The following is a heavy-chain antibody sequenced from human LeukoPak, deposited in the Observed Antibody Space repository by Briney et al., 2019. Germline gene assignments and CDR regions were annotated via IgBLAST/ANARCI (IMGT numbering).Heavy chain of an antibody. J-gene: IGHJ4*02. V-gene: IGHV4-59*01. CDR2: IYYSGST. CDR1: GGSISSYY. CDR3: ARDRGGSYYFDY. Sequence: SETLSLTCTVSGGSISSYYWGWIRQPPGKGLEWIGYIYYSGSTNYNPSLKSRVTISVDTSKNQFSLKLSSVTAADTAVYYCARDRGGSYYFDYWGQGTLVTVSS. D-gene: IGHD1-26*01.